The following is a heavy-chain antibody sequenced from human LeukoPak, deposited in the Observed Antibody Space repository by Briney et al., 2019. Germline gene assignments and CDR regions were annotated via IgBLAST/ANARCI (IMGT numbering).Heavy chain of an antibody. CDR1: GFTFSGYA. J-gene: IGHJ4*02. CDR3: ARDPEYYYDSSGPRGFDY. D-gene: IGHD3-22*01. V-gene: IGHV3-11*06. Sequence: GGSLRLSCVASGFTFSGYAMSWIRQAPGKGLEWVSYISSSSSYTNYADSVKGRFTISRDNAKNSLYLQMNSLRAEDTAVYYCARDPEYYYDSSGPRGFDYWGQGTLVTVSS. CDR2: ISSSSSYT.